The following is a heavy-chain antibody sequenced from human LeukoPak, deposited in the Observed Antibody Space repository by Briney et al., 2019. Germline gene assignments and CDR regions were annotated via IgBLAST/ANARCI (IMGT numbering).Heavy chain of an antibody. CDR2: IWSDGSKN. D-gene: IGHD2-2*01. Sequence: PGGSLRLSCAASGFSFSAHGMHWVRQAPGKRLEWVAVIWSDGSKNYYADTVKGRFTISRDNAKNTLYLQMNSLRAEDTGVYYCARDSSPYGAGWFDTWGQGTLVTVSS. CDR1: GFSFSAHG. CDR3: ARDSSPYGAGWFDT. V-gene: IGHV3-33*01. J-gene: IGHJ5*02.